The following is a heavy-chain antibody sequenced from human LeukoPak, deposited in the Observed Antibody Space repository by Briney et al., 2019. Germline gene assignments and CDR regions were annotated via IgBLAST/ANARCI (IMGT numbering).Heavy chain of an antibody. CDR3: ARHRDYSSSDY. J-gene: IGHJ4*02. Sequence: PSETLSLTCAVSGYSISSGYYWGWTRQPPGQGLEWIGSIYHSGSTYYNPSLKSRVTISVDTSKNQFSLKLSSVTAADTAVYYCARHRDYSSSDYWGQGTLVTVSS. D-gene: IGHD6-6*01. CDR1: GYSISSGYY. V-gene: IGHV4-38-2*01. CDR2: IYHSGST.